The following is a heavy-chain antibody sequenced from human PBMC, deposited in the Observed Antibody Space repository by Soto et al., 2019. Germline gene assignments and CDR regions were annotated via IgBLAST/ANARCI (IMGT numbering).Heavy chain of an antibody. V-gene: IGHV1-8*01. J-gene: IGHJ6*02. D-gene: IGHD5-12*01. CDR3: ARGYERYYYYYGMDV. CDR2: MNPNSGNT. Sequence: GASVKVSCKASGYTCTSYDINWVRQATGQGLEWMGWMNPNSGNTGYAQKFQGRVTMTRNTSISTAYMELSSLRSEDTAVYYCARGYERYYYYYGMDVWGQGTTVTVSS. CDR1: GYTCTSYD.